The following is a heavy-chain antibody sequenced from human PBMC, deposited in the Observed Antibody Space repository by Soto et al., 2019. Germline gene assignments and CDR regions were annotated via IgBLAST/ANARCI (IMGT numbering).Heavy chain of an antibody. CDR2: FDPEDGET. J-gene: IGHJ4*02. V-gene: IGHV1-24*01. D-gene: IGHD1-1*01. CDR1: GHTLTELS. CDR3: AAGGTRWLHSPFDY. Sequence: QVQLVQSGAEVKKPGASVKVSCKVSGHTLTELSMHWVRQAPGKGLEWMGGFDPEDGETISAQKFQGRVTMTEDTSTDSTYMELSSLRSEDTAVYYCAAGGTRWLHSPFDYWGQGTQVTISS.